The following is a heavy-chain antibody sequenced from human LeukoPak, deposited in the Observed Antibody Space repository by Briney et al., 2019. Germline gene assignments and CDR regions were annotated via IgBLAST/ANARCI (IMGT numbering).Heavy chain of an antibody. J-gene: IGHJ3*02. CDR1: GYSFTSYW. D-gene: IGHD2-8*01. V-gene: IGHV5-51*01. CDR2: IYPGDSDT. CDR3: ARQTRRSGPNEDAFDI. Sequence: LGESLKISCKGSGYSFTSYWIGWVRQMPGKGLEWMGIIYPGDSDTRYSPSFQGQVTISADKSISTAYLQWSSLKASDTAMYYCARQTRRSGPNEDAFDIWGQGTMVTVSS.